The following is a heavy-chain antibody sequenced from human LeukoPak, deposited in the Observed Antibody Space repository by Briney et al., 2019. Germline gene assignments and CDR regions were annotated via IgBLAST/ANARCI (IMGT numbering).Heavy chain of an antibody. Sequence: PSETLSLTCAVYGGSFSGYYWSWIRQPPGKGLEWIGEINHSGSTNYNPSLKSRVTISVDTSKNQFSLKLSPVTAADTAVYYCAGAAAGIPQFDWGQGTLVTVSS. CDR2: INHSGST. D-gene: IGHD6-13*01. CDR1: GGSFSGYY. V-gene: IGHV4-34*01. J-gene: IGHJ4*02. CDR3: AGAAAGIPQFD.